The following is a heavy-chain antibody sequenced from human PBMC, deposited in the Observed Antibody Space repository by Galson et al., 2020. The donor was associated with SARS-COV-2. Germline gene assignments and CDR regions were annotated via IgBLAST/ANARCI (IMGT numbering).Heavy chain of an antibody. CDR3: ARDGAQLRTPVVPRGWFDF. V-gene: IGHV3-30*04. J-gene: IGHJ4*02. CDR2: SSYDGSSK. Sequence: GGSLRLSCAASGFSLSDYAMHWVRQDPGKGLEWVAVSSYDGSSKDYVDSVKGRFTISRDNSKNKLYLQMSSLTAQDTAVYYCARDGAQLRTPVVPRGWFDFWGQGTLVTV. D-gene: IGHD2-15*01. CDR1: GFSLSDYA.